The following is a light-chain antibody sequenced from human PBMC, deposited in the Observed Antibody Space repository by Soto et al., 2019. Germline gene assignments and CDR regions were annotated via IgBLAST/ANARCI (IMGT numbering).Light chain of an antibody. V-gene: IGKV3-15*01. J-gene: IGKJ1*01. Sequence: EIVMTQSPATLSVSPGERATLSCRASQSVSNNLAWYEQKPGQAPRLLIYGASTRATGIPARFSGSGSGTEFTLTISSLQSEDFAVYYCQQYNNWPPWTFGQGTKVEIK. CDR1: QSVSNN. CDR3: QQYNNWPPWT. CDR2: GAS.